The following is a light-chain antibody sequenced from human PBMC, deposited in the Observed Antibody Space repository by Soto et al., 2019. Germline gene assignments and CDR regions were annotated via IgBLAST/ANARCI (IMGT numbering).Light chain of an antibody. CDR3: QQYGSSPIT. CDR1: QRVNSRY. J-gene: IGKJ5*01. CDR2: GVS. Sequence: EIVLTQSPGTLSFSAGERATLSCRASQRVNSRYLAWYQQKPGQAPRLLIYGVSNRATGIPDRFSGSGSGTDFTLTISRLEPEDFAVYYCQQYGSSPITFGQGTRLEI. V-gene: IGKV3-20*01.